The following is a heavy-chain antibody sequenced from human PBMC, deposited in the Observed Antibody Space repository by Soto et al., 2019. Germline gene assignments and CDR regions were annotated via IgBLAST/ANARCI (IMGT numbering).Heavy chain of an antibody. D-gene: IGHD1-1*01. CDR3: TREKSGTTDY. Sequence: EVQLVESGGGLVQPGGSLRLSCAASGFTFSSYSMNWVRQAPGKGLEWVSYISSSSSTIYYADSLEGRFTISRDNAKNSLSLQMNRLRAEATAVYYCTREKSGTTDYWGQGTLVTVSS. V-gene: IGHV3-48*01. CDR1: GFTFSSYS. J-gene: IGHJ4*02. CDR2: ISSSSSTI.